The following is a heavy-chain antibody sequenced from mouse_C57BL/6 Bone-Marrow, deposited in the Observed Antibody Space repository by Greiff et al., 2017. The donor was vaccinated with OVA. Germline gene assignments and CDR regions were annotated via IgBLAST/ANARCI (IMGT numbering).Heavy chain of an antibody. CDR2: IYPGDGDT. Sequence: VQLQQSGPELVKPGASVKISCKASGYAFSSSWMNWVKQRPGKGIEWIGRIYPGDGDTNYNGKFKGKATLTADKSSSTAYMQLSSLTSEDSAVYFCARYPYGYDWGYYYAMDYWGQGTSVTVSS. D-gene: IGHD2-2*01. J-gene: IGHJ4*01. CDR1: GYAFSSSW. V-gene: IGHV1-82*01. CDR3: ARYPYGYDWGYYYAMDY.